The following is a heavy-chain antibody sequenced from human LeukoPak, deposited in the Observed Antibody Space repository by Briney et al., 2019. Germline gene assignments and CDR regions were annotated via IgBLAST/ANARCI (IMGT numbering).Heavy chain of an antibody. Sequence: ASVKVSCKASGYTFTSYYMHWVRQAPGQGLEWMGWINPNSGGTNYAQKFQGRVTMTRDTSISTAYMELSRLRSDDTAVYYCARGTTLRVVNYFDYWGQGTLVTVSS. CDR1: GYTFTSYY. D-gene: IGHD3-22*01. CDR3: ARGTTLRVVNYFDY. J-gene: IGHJ4*02. CDR2: INPNSGGT. V-gene: IGHV1-2*02.